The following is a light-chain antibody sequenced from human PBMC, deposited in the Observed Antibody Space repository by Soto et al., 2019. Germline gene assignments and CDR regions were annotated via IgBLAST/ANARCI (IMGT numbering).Light chain of an antibody. Sequence: EIVMTQSPVTLSVSLGERATLSCRTSESVGVNLAWFQQKPGQAPRLLIYGASTRAPSVPTRFSGGGSGTEFTLTISSLQSDDLALYFCQQYHYWPRLFGQGTKVEV. CDR3: QQYHYWPRL. CDR1: ESVGVN. CDR2: GAS. V-gene: IGKV3-15*01. J-gene: IGKJ1*01.